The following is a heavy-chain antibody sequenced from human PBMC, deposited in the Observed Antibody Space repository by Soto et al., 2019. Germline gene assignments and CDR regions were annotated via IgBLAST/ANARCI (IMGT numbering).Heavy chain of an antibody. J-gene: IGHJ5*02. CDR2: ISSSSSYI. CDR3: ARDRATYNTLVVPAVSNLNWLDP. V-gene: IGHV3-21*01. D-gene: IGHD2-2*01. Sequence: GGSLRLSCAASGFTFSSYSMNWVRQAPGKGLEWVSSISSSSSYIYYADSVKGRFTISRDNAKNSLYLQMNSLRAEDTAVYYCARDRATYNTLVVPAVSNLNWLDPWGKGTRVTVPS. CDR1: GFTFSSYS.